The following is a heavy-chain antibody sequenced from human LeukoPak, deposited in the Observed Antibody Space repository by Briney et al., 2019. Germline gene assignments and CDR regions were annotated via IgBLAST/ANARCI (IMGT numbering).Heavy chain of an antibody. CDR1: GGSFSNHY. D-gene: IGHD1-26*01. Sequence: SSETLSLTCTVFGGSFSNHYWGWIRQPPGKGLEWIGYFYHSGTTNYNPSLKSRVTMSVDTSKKQFSLKLTSVTAADTAVYYCARVSGSNLNNWFDPWGQETLVTVSS. V-gene: IGHV4-59*11. CDR2: FYHSGTT. CDR3: ARVSGSNLNNWFDP. J-gene: IGHJ5*02.